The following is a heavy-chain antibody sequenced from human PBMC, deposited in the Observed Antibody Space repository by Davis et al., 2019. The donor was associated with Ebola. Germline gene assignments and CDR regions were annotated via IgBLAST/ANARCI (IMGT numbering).Heavy chain of an antibody. CDR3: ARASPPEYNVWSRNPHYHYFPMDV. CDR1: GYTFTGYY. J-gene: IGHJ6*02. Sequence: ASVTVSCKASGYTFTGYYIHWVRQAPGQGLEWMGWINPNNGDTKLAQRFQGRVTMTRDTSIVTAYMDLSSLGSDDTAVYFCARASPPEYNVWSRNPHYHYFPMDVWGQGTTVTVSS. V-gene: IGHV1-2*02. D-gene: IGHD3-10*02. CDR2: INPNNGDT.